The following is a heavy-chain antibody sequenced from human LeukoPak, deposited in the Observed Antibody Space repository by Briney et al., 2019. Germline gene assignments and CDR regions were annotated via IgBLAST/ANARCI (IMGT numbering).Heavy chain of an antibody. D-gene: IGHD4-23*01. Sequence: SETLSLTCAVYGGSFSGYYWSWIRQPPGKGLEWIGEINHSGSTNYDPSLKSRVTISVDTSKNQFSLKLSSVTAADTAVYYCARSEDDYGGNSDYYFDYWGQGTLVTVSS. CDR2: INHSGST. V-gene: IGHV4-34*01. CDR1: GGSFSGYY. CDR3: ARSEDDYGGNSDYYFDY. J-gene: IGHJ4*02.